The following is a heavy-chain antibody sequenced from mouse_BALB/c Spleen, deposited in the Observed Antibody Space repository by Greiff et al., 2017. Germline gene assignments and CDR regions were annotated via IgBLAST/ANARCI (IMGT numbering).Heavy chain of an antibody. CDR1: GYTFTSYV. CDR2: INPYNYGT. V-gene: IGHV1-14*01. Sequence: EVQLQQSGPELVKPGASVKMSCKASGYTFTSYVLHWVKQKPGQGLEWIGYINPYNYGTKYNEKFKGKATLTSDKSSSTAYMELSSLNSEDSAVYYCAREFYYGPWFANWGQGTLVTVSA. D-gene: IGHD2-1*01. J-gene: IGHJ3*01. CDR3: AREFYYGPWFAN.